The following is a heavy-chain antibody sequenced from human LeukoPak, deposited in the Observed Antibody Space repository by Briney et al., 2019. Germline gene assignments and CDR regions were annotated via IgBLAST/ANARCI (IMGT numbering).Heavy chain of an antibody. Sequence: GGSLRLSCAASGFTFSSYGIHWVRQAPGKGPEWVAVISYDGSNKYYADSVKGRFTISRDNSKNTLYLQMNSLRAEDTAVYYCAKGGASVTRYVDYWGQGTLVTVSS. D-gene: IGHD4-17*01. CDR2: ISYDGSNK. CDR1: GFTFSSYG. CDR3: AKGGASVTRYVDY. J-gene: IGHJ4*02. V-gene: IGHV3-30*18.